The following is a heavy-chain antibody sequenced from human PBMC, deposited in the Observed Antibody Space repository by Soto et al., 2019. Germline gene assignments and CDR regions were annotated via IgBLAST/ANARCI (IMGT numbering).Heavy chain of an antibody. V-gene: IGHV3-23*01. Sequence: PGGSLRLSCAASGFTFSSYAMSWVRQAPEKGLEWVSGISGSGGRTYYADSEKGRFTISRDNSKNTLYLQMNSLRAEDTAVYYCAKGSGDIAVADPFDYWGQGTLVTVSP. CDR1: GFTFSSYA. CDR3: AKGSGDIAVADPFDY. J-gene: IGHJ4*02. CDR2: ISGSGGRT. D-gene: IGHD6-19*01.